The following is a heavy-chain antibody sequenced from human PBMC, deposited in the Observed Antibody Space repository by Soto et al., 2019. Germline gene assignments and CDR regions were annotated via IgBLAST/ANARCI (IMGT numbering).Heavy chain of an antibody. J-gene: IGHJ6*01. CDR2: INPNSGGT. CDR3: TRGGVVVAATETMTYRRDGIDV. CDR1: GYTFTGYY. D-gene: IGHD2-15*01. V-gene: IGHV1-2*04. Sequence: QVQLVQSGAEVKKPGASVKVSCKASGYTFTGYYMHWVRQAPGQGLEWMGWINPNSGGTNYAQKFHGWVTMTGDTTISTAYMELSRLRSDGTAVYYCTRGGVVVAATETMTYRRDGIDVWGQGSTVTVSS.